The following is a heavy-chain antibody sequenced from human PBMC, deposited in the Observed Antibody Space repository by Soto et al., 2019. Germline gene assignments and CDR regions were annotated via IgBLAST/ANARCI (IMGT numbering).Heavy chain of an antibody. CDR3: ARDMLGEQQLVL. D-gene: IGHD6-13*01. V-gene: IGHV3-33*01. CDR1: GFSFSAYG. Sequence: LVESGGGVVQPGRSLRLSCEASGFSFSAYGMHWVRQAPGKGLEWVAVIWFDGSNQYYVDSVKGRFTISRDNSKNTLYLQMKSLGVEDTSVYSCARDMLGEQQLVLWGQGTLVTVSS. J-gene: IGHJ4*02. CDR2: IWFDGSNQ.